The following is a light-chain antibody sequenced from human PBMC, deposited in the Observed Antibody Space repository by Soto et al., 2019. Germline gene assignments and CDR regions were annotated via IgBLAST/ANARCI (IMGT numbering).Light chain of an antibody. V-gene: IGKV1-27*01. CDR1: QGISID. Sequence: DIQMTQSPSSLSASVGDGVTVTCRASQGISIDLAWCQHIPGKIPELLIYTASTLQSGVPSRFSGSGSGTDFTLTISSLQPDDFATYYCLQYLTYPLTFGGGTKVDIK. CDR3: LQYLTYPLT. J-gene: IGKJ4*01. CDR2: TAS.